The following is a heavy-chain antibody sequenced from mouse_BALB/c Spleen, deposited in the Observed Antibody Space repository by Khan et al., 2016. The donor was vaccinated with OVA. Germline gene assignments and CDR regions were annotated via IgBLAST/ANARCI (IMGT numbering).Heavy chain of an antibody. CDR3: ARHNVGPFGY. CDR1: GFTFSSYA. Sequence: EVELVESGGGLVKPGGSLKLSCAASGFTFSSYAMSWVRQTPEKRLEWVATINRDGTHTYYPDSVKGRFTISRDNAKNTLYLQMSSLRSEDTAMYSCARHNVGPFGYWGQGTIVTVSA. J-gene: IGHJ3*01. V-gene: IGHV5-9-3*01. CDR2: INRDGTHT.